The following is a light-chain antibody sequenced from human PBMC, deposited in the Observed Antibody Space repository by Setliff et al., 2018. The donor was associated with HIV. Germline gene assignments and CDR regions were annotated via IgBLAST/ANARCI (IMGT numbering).Light chain of an antibody. V-gene: IGLV2-14*03. J-gene: IGLJ1*01. Sequence: QSALTQPASVSGSPGQSITISCIGTSSDVGGYDFVSWYQQRPGKAPKLIIFDFTERPSGVSHRFSGSKSGNTASLTISGLQTEDEADYFCASSRSPATYVFGIGTKVTVL. CDR3: ASSRSPATYV. CDR2: DFT. CDR1: SSDVGGYDF.